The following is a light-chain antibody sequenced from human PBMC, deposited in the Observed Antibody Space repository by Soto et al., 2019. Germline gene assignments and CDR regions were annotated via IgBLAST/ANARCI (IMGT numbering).Light chain of an antibody. CDR3: QQYNSYSPT. V-gene: IGKV1-33*01. CDR2: DAS. CDR1: QDISNY. Sequence: DIQMTPSPSSLSASVGDRVTITCQASQDISNYLNWYQQKPGKAPKLLIYDASNLESGVPSRFSGSGSGTEFTLTISSLQPDDFATYYCQQYNSYSPTFGQGTKVDIK. J-gene: IGKJ1*01.